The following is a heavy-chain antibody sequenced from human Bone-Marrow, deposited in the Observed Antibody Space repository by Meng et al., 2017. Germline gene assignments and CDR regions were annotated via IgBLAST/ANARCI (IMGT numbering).Heavy chain of an antibody. V-gene: IGHV1-2*02. CDR2: INPDSGGT. Sequence: ASVKVSCKASGYTFTDYYIHWVRQAPGQGLEWMGWINPDSGGTNYVQNFQGRVTMTRDMSITSAYMELSRLRSDDTAVYYCARDRDLRGFSYDALDIWGQGTMVTVSS. CDR3: ARDRDLRGFSYDALDI. J-gene: IGHJ3*02. D-gene: IGHD5-18*01. CDR1: GYTFTDYY.